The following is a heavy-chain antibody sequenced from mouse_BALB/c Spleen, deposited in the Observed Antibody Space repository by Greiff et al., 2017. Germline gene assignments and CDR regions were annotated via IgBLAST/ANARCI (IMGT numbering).Heavy chain of an antibody. V-gene: IGHV1-69*02. CDR1: GYTFTSYW. CDR3: ARSGDYPYWYFDV. J-gene: IGHJ1*01. Sequence: QVQLQQSGAELVKPGASVKLSCKASGYTFTSYWMHWVKQRPGQGLEWIGEIDPSDSYTNYNQKFKGKATLTVDKSSSTAYMQLSSLTSEDSAVYYCARSGDYPYWYFDVWGAGTTVTVSS. CDR2: IDPSDSYT. D-gene: IGHD2-4*01.